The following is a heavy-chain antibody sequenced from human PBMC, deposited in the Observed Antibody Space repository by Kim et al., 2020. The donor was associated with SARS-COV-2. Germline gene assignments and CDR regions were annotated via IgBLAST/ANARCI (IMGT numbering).Heavy chain of an antibody. D-gene: IGHD6-13*01. CDR3: ASGIAAAGTIGVIDY. J-gene: IGHJ4*02. V-gene: IGHV4-59*08. CDR1: GGSISSYY. CDR2: IYYSGST. Sequence: SETLSLTCTVSGGSISSYYWSWIRQPPGKGLEWIGYIYYSGSTNYNPSLKSRVTISVDTSKNQFSLKLSSVTAADTAVYYCASGIAAAGTIGVIDYWGQGTLVTVSS.